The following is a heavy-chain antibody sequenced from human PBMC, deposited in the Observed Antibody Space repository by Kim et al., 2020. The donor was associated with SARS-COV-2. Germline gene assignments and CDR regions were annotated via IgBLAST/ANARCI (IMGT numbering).Heavy chain of an antibody. CDR1: GFTFSSYA. D-gene: IGHD6-13*01. V-gene: IGHV3-23*01. CDR2: ISGSGGST. J-gene: IGHJ5*02. Sequence: GGSLRLSCAASGFTFSSYAMSWVRQAPGKGLEWVSAISGSGGSTYYADSVKGRFTISRDNSKNTLYLQMNSLRAEDTAVYYCAKFALPDYSSSWDNWFDPWGQGTLVTVSS. CDR3: AKFALPDYSSSWDNWFDP.